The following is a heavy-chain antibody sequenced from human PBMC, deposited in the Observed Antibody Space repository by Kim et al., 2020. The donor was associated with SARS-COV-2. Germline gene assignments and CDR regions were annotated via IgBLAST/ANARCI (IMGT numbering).Heavy chain of an antibody. CDR3: ASGGSIQLWYPFDY. V-gene: IGHV3-74*01. J-gene: IGHJ4*02. Sequence: GGSLRLSCAASGFTFSSYWMHWVRQAPGKGLVWVSRINSDGSSTSYADSVKGRFTISRDNAKNTLYLQMNSLRAEDTAVYYCASGGSIQLWYPFDYWGQGTLVTVSS. D-gene: IGHD5-18*01. CDR1: GFTFSSYW. CDR2: INSDGSST.